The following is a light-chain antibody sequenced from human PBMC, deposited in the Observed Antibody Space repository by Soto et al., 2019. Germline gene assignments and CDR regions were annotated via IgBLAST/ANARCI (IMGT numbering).Light chain of an antibody. CDR3: QQYNKWPWT. CDR1: QSVSSN. Sequence: EIVMTQSPATLSVFPGERATLSCRANQSVSSNLAWYQQKPGQAPRLLIYGASTRATGIPAKFSGSGSGTEFTLSISSLQSEDFAVYYCQQYNKWPWTFGQGTKVEIK. CDR2: GAS. J-gene: IGKJ1*01. V-gene: IGKV3-15*01.